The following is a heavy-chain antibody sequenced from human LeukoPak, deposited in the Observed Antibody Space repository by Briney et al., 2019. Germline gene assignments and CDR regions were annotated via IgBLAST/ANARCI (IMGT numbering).Heavy chain of an antibody. Sequence: NPGGSLRLSCAASGFTFSDYYMSWIRQAPGKGLEWVSYISSSGSTIYYADSVKGRFTISRDNAKNSLYLQMNSLRAEDTAVYYCAAFPGYSSGWDDAFDIWGQGTMVTVSS. J-gene: IGHJ3*02. CDR3: AAFPGYSSGWDDAFDI. CDR2: ISSSGSTI. CDR1: GFTFSDYY. V-gene: IGHV3-11*01. D-gene: IGHD6-19*01.